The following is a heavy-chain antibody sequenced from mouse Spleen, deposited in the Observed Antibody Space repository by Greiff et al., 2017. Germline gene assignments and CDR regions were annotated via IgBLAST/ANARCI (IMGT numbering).Heavy chain of an antibody. V-gene: IGHV1-69*01. CDR2: IDPSDSYT. CDR1: GYTFTSYW. D-gene: IGHD1-1*01. Sequence: QVQLQQPGAELVMPGASVKLSCKASGYTFTSYWMHWVKQRPGQGLEWIGEIDPSDSYTNYNQKFKGKATLTVDKSSSTAYMELRSLTSEDTAVYYCARGYGSSNAMDYWGQGTSVTVSS. CDR3: ARGYGSSNAMDY. J-gene: IGHJ4*01.